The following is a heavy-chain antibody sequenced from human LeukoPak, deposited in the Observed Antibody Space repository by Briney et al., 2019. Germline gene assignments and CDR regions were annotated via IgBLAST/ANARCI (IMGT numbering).Heavy chain of an antibody. D-gene: IGHD7-27*01. CDR3: ARNPPRTGDFNS. Sequence: SVKVSCKASGGTFSSYAISWVRQAPGQGLEWVGGIIPIFGTANYAQKFQGRVTITADESTSTAYMELSSLRSEDTAVYYCARNPPRTGDFNSWGQGALVTVSS. CDR1: GGTFSSYA. CDR2: IIPIFGTA. J-gene: IGHJ4*02. V-gene: IGHV1-69*13.